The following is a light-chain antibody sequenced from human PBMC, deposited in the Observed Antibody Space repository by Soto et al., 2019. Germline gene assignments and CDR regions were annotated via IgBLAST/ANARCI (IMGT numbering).Light chain of an antibody. CDR2: EGS. CDR1: SGDVGGYYY. Sequence: QSALTQPASVSGSPGQSITISCTGTSGDVGGYYYVSWYQQLPGKAPKLMIYEGSKRPSGVSNRFSGSKSGNTASLTISGLQAEDEADYYCCSYAGSSTSVVFGGGTKLTVL. CDR3: CSYAGSSTSVV. V-gene: IGLV2-23*01. J-gene: IGLJ2*01.